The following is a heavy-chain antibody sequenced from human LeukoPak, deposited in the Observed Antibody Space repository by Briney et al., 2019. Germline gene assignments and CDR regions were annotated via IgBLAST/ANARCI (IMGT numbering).Heavy chain of an antibody. CDR1: GFTFSSYA. V-gene: IGHV3-23*01. Sequence: PGGPLRLSCAASGFTFSSYAMSWARQAPGKGLEWVSAISGSGGSTYYADSVKGRFTISRDNSKNTLYLQMNSLRAEDTAVYYCAKGASYCSGGSCYYAFDYWGQGTLVTVSS. CDR2: ISGSGGST. D-gene: IGHD2-15*01. J-gene: IGHJ4*02. CDR3: AKGASYCSGGSCYYAFDY.